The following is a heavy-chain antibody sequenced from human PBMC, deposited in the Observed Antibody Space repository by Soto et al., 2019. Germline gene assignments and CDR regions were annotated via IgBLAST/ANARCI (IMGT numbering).Heavy chain of an antibody. CDR2: INPNSGGT. V-gene: IGHV1-2*04. D-gene: IGHD4-17*01. J-gene: IGHJ4*02. Sequence: GASVKVSCKASGYTFTGYYMHWVRQAPGQGLEWMGWINPNSGGTNYAQKFQGWVTMTRDTSISTAYMELSRLRSDDTAVYYCARTSSPATYGDYFDYWGQGTLVTVSS. CDR1: GYTFTGYY. CDR3: ARTSSPATYGDYFDY.